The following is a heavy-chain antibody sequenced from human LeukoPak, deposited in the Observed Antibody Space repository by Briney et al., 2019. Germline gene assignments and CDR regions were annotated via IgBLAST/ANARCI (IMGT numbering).Heavy chain of an antibody. J-gene: IGHJ4*02. CDR2: ISGSGGST. Sequence: HPGGSLRLSCAASGFTFSTYGMNWVRQAPGKGLEWVSAISGSGGSTYYADSVKGRFTISRDNSKNTLYLQMNSLRAEDTAVYYCAKSRFGERDYFDYWGQGTLVTVSS. D-gene: IGHD3-10*01. CDR1: GFTFSTYG. V-gene: IGHV3-23*01. CDR3: AKSRFGERDYFDY.